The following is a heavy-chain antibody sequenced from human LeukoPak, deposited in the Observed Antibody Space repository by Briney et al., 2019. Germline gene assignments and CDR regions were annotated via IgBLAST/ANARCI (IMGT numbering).Heavy chain of an antibody. CDR1: GFTFSSYW. V-gene: IGHV3-7*01. J-gene: IGHJ2*01. CDR2: IKQDGSEK. D-gene: IGHD5-18*01. Sequence: PGGSLRLSCAASGFTFSSYWMSWVRQAPGKGLEWVANIKQDGSEKYYVDSVKGRFTISRDNSKNMLYLQMNNLRPEDTAVYHCAKDADTATIIYWYFDLWGRGTLVTVSS. CDR3: AKDADTATIIYWYFDL.